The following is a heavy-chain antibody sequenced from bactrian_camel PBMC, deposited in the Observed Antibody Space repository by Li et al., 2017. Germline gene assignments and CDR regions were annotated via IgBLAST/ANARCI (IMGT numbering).Heavy chain of an antibody. J-gene: IGHJ6*01. Sequence: VQLVESGGGSVQAGGSLRLSCAAPGYRYDTYCMGWFRQAPGKAREGIAVIDSDGDTAYAESMKDRFTISVDNAKNTLYLQMNSLNPEDTGTYTCAAGQGVGWCLDVIRVGAEADFDYWGQGTQVTVS. CDR1: GYRYDTYC. V-gene: IGHV3S26*01. D-gene: IGHD5*01. CDR3: AAGQGVGWCLDVIRVGAEADFDY. CDR2: IDSDGDT.